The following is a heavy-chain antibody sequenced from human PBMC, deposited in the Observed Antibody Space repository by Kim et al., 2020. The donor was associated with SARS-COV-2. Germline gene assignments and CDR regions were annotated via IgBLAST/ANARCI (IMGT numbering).Heavy chain of an antibody. D-gene: IGHD3-10*01. J-gene: IGHJ3*01. Sequence: ETLSLTCTVSGATVSTSSHYWGWIRQSPGKGLEWIATINYSGTTYRNPSFESRVSVTVDTSRNQFSLNLRSMTDADTALYYCATSDTYGSGSYPWDCFD. V-gene: IGHV4-39*07. CDR2: INYSGTT. CDR1: GATVSTSSHY. CDR3: ATSDTYGSGSYPWDCFD.